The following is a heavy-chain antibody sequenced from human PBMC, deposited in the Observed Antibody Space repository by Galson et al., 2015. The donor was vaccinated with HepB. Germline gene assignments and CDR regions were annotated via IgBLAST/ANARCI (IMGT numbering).Heavy chain of an antibody. CDR1: GYTFTGYY. J-gene: IGHJ4*02. CDR2: INPNSAVT. CDR3: SRVLYGGYPLFDS. Sequence: SVKVSCKASGYTFTGYYIHWVRQAPGQGLEWMGCINPNSAVTNYAQKFQGRVTMTRDTSISTTYMELSSLTSDDTAVYYCSRVLYGGYPLFDSWGQGTLVTVSS. V-gene: IGHV1-2*02. D-gene: IGHD5-12*01.